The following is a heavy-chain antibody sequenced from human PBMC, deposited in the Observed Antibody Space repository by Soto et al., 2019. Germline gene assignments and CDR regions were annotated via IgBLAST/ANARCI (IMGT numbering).Heavy chain of an antibody. CDR3: AMNHESGLDA. CDR1: GYTFTGYY. CDR2: INPNSGGT. D-gene: IGHD1-26*01. J-gene: IGHJ4*02. V-gene: IGHV1-2*04. Sequence: GASMKVSCKASGYTFTGYYMHWVRQAPGQGLEWMGWINPNSGGTNYAQKFQGWVTMTRDTSISTAYMELSRLRSEDTAVYYCAMNHESGLDAWGQGRWVTVSS.